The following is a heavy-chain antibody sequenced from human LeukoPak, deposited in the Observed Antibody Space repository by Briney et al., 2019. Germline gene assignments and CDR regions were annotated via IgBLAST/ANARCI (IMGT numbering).Heavy chain of an antibody. D-gene: IGHD6-6*01. CDR1: GYTFTSYG. CDR2: ISAYNGNT. V-gene: IGHV1-18*01. CDR3: ARNLIAARRAGAWEDDY. J-gene: IGHJ4*02. Sequence: GASVKVSCKASGYTFTSYGISWVRQAPGQGLEWMGWISAYNGNTNYAQKLQGRVTMTTDTSTSTAYMELRSLRSDDTAVYYCARNLIAARRAGAWEDDYWSQGTLVTVSS.